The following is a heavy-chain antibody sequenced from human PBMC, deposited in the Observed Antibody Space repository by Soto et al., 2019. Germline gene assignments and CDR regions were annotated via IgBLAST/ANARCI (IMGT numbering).Heavy chain of an antibody. D-gene: IGHD5-12*01. CDR2: ISGSGDGT. V-gene: IGHV3-23*01. J-gene: IGHJ3*01. CDR1: GFTFSNYA. Sequence: EVQLLESGGGLVQPGGSLRLSCAASGFTFSNYAMSWVRQAPGKGLEWVSSISGSGDGTYYADSVKGRFTISRDNSKNTVYLQMNSLRVEDTAIYYCAKARQSGSAGFDVWGQGTLATVSS. CDR3: AKARQSGSAGFDV.